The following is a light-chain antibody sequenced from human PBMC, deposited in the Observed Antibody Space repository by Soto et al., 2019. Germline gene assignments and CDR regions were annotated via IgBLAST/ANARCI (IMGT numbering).Light chain of an antibody. J-gene: IGLJ2*01. CDR2: DVS. CDR1: SSDVGGYNY. V-gene: IGLV2-11*01. CDR3: CSYGSSYPHVV. Sequence: QSALTQPRSVSRSPGQSVTISCTGTSSDVGGYNYVSWYQQHPGKAPKLMIYDVSKRPSGVPDRFSGSKSGNTASLTFSGLQAEDEADYYCCSYGSSYPHVVFGGGTKLTVL.